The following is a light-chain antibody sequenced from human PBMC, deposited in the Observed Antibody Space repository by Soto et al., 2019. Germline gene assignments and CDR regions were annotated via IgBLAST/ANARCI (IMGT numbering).Light chain of an antibody. V-gene: IGLV2-14*03. CDR1: SSDIGAYIF. CDR3: TSWTTSTTMI. J-gene: IGLJ2*01. CDR2: DVN. Sequence: QSALTQPASVSGSPGQSITISCTGTSSDIGAYIFVSWYQQHPGKAPKLMLYDVNIRPSGVSNRFSGSKSGNTASLTISGLQAEDEADYYCTSWTTSTTMIFGGGTKLTVL.